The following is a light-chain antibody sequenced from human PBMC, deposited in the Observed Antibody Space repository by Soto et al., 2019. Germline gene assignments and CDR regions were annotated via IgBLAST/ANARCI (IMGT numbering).Light chain of an antibody. J-gene: IGKJ5*01. V-gene: IGKV3-15*01. CDR1: QSVSSN. Sequence: IVMTQSPATLSVSPGERATLYCRASQSVSSNLAWYQQKPGQAPRLLIYGASTRATGIPARFSGSGSGTEFTLTISSLQSEDFAVYYCQQRASWVTFGQGTRLEI. CDR3: QQRASWVT. CDR2: GAS.